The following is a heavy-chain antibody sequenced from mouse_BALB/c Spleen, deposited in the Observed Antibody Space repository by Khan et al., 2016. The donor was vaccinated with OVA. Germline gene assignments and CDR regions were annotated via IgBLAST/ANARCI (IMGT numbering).Heavy chain of an antibody. CDR1: GFTFSNYA. D-gene: IGHD1-1*01. V-gene: IGHV5-9-3*01. CDR3: AREVFATVVATPFAY. Sequence: EVQLQESGGGLVKPGGSLKLSCAASGFTFSNYAMSWVRQTPEKRLEWVATISSGGSYTYYPDSVQGRFTISRDTAKNTLYLQMSSLRSEDTAIYYCAREVFATVVATPFAYWGQGTLVTVSA. J-gene: IGHJ3*01. CDR2: ISSGGSYT.